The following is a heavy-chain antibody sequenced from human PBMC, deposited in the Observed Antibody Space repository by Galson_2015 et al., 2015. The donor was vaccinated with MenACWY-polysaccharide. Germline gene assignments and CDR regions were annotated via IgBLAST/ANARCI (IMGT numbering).Heavy chain of an antibody. D-gene: IGHD5-24*01. CDR1: GFTFDDYG. V-gene: IGHV3-20*01. CDR3: ARKGVEMATMRNWYFDL. CDR2: INWNGGST. J-gene: IGHJ2*01. Sequence: SLRLSCAASGFTFDDYGMSWVRQAPGKGLEWVSGINWNGGSTGYADSVKGRFTISRDNAKNSLYLQMNSLRAEDTALYHCARKGVEMATMRNWYFDLWGRGTLVTVSS.